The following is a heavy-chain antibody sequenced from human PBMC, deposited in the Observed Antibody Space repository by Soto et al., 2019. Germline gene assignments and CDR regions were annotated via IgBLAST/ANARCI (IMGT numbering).Heavy chain of an antibody. V-gene: IGHV2-5*02. Sequence: QITLKESGPTLVKPTQTLTLTCTFSGFSLSTRGVGVGWIRQAPGKALEWLAVSYWDDDKRSSPSLKSRVTTTKDTSNLQVALTLTTMDPVDTSTYYCAHRRMIRGVRFLGDYWGLGTLVTVSS. CDR2: SYWDDDK. CDR3: AHRRMIRGVRFLGDY. CDR1: GFSLSTRGVG. D-gene: IGHD3-10*01. J-gene: IGHJ4*02.